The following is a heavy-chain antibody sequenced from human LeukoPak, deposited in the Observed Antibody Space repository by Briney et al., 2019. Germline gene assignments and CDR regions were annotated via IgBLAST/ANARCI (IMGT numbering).Heavy chain of an antibody. CDR3: ARVIMSNWYFDL. D-gene: IGHD3-16*01. CDR2: ISGSSIYI. V-gene: IGHV3-21*06. J-gene: IGHJ2*01. Sequence: GGSLRLSCAASGFTFSSYSMNWVRQAPGKGLEWVSSISGSSIYIYYADSVKGRFTISRDNAKNSLYLQMNSLRAEDTAVYYCARVIMSNWYFDLWGRGTLVTVSS. CDR1: GFTFSSYS.